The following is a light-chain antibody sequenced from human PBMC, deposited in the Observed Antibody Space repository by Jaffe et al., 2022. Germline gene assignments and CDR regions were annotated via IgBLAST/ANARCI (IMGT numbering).Light chain of an antibody. J-gene: IGLJ3*02. CDR2: DVT. CDR3: TSYTSSNTSWV. Sequence: QSALTQPASVSGSPGQSITISCTGTSSDFGGYNYVSWYQQHPGKAPKLMIYDVTNRPSGVSSRFSGSKSGTTASLTISGLQAEDEADYYCTSYTSSNTSWVFGGGTKLTVL. CDR1: SSDFGGYNY. V-gene: IGLV2-14*03.